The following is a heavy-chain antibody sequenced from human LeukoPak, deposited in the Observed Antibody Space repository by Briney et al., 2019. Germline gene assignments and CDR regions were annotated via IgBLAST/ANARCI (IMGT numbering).Heavy chain of an antibody. V-gene: IGHV3-33*01. Sequence: GGSLRLSCAASGFTFSSYGMHWVRQAPGKGLEWVAVIWYDGSNKYYADSVKGRFTISRDNSKNTLYLQVNSLRAEDTAVYYCASPTTNGRSSGYLPHYWGQGTLVTVSS. D-gene: IGHD6-19*01. CDR2: IWYDGSNK. CDR1: GFTFSSYG. CDR3: ASPTTNGRSSGYLPHY. J-gene: IGHJ4*02.